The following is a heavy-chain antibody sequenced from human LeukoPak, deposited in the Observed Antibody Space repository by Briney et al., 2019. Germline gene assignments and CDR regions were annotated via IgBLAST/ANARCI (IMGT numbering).Heavy chain of an antibody. CDR1: GGSISSSSYY. CDR3: ARAPVVKDAFDI. Sequence: PSETLSLTCTVSGGSISSSSYYWGWIRQPPGKGLEWIGSIYYSGSTYYNPSLKSRVTISVDTSKNQFSLKLSSVTAADTAVYYCARAPVVKDAFDIWGQGTMVTVSS. D-gene: IGHD3-22*01. CDR2: IYYSGST. J-gene: IGHJ3*02. V-gene: IGHV4-39*07.